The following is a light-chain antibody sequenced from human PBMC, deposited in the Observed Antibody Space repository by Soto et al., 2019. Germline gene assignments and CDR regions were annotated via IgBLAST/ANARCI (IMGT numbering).Light chain of an antibody. Sequence: DIQMTQSPSTLSASVGDRVTITCRASQSIGRFLAWYQHQPRKAPKLLIYDASTLESGVPSRFSGTGSGTEFTFSITSLQPEDFGTYYCQQCYMGWTFGQGTKGDIK. CDR1: QSIGRF. CDR3: QQCYMGWT. J-gene: IGKJ1*01. CDR2: DAS. V-gene: IGKV1-5*01.